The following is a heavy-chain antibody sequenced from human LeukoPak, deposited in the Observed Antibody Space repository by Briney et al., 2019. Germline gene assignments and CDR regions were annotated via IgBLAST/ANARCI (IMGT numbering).Heavy chain of an antibody. J-gene: IGHJ3*02. Sequence: GGSLRLSCAASGFTFSSYNMNWVRQAPGKGLEWVSSISSSRNFLYYADSLKGRFTISRDNAKNSLYLQMNSLRAEDTAVYYCARDISGLDAFDIWGQGTMVTVSS. CDR2: ISSSRNFL. D-gene: IGHD3-22*01. CDR3: ARDISGLDAFDI. V-gene: IGHV3-21*01. CDR1: GFTFSSYN.